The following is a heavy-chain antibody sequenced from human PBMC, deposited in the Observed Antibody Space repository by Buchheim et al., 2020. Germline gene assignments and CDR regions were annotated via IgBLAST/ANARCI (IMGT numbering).Heavy chain of an antibody. J-gene: IGHJ4*02. Sequence: QVRLQESGPGLVKPSGTLSLTCTVSGASIRNSNWWTWVRQPPGKGLEWIGEIYRSGSSKYNPSLKSRVTITVDKSKNQFSLNLDSVTAADTAVYYCARGGYGDPVDNWGQGT. CDR3: ARGGYGDPVDN. CDR2: IYRSGSS. CDR1: GASIRNSNW. V-gene: IGHV4-4*02. D-gene: IGHD4-17*01.